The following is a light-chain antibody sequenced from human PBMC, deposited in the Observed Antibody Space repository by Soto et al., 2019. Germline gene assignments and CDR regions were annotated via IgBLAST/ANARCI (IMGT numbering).Light chain of an antibody. Sequence: IVMTQSPLSLPVTPGEPASISCRSSQSLLHSNGYNYLDWYLQKPGQSPQLLNYLGSNRASGGPDRFSGGGSGTDFPLKISRVEAEDFGVYYGIQALHTPNFGQGTRLEIK. CDR3: IQALHTPN. V-gene: IGKV2-28*01. CDR1: QSLLHSNGYNY. CDR2: LGS. J-gene: IGKJ5*01.